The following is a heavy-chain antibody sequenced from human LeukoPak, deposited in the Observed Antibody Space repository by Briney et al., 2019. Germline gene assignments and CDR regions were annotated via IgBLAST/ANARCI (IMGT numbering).Heavy chain of an antibody. CDR2: IYTSGST. J-gene: IGHJ6*03. D-gene: IGHD6-6*01. V-gene: IGHV4-4*09. Sequence: PSETLSLTCTVSGGSISSYYWSWIRQPPGKGLEWIGYIYTSGSTNYNPSLKSRVTISVDTSKNQFSLKLSSVTAADTAVYYCAGYFYSSSSEYPNYYYYMDVWGKGTTVTVSS. CDR3: AGYFYSSSSEYPNYYYYMDV. CDR1: GGSISSYY.